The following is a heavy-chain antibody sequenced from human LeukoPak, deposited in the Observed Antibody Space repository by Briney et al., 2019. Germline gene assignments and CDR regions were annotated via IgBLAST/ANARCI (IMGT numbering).Heavy chain of an antibody. J-gene: IGHJ3*02. D-gene: IGHD3-22*01. V-gene: IGHV3-21*01. CDR1: GFTFSTYT. CDR3: ARDPYDSTGYETPLAFDI. Sequence: GGSLRLSCAASGFTFSTYTMNWVSQAPGKGLEWVSTISSSSSYIYYGDSVKGRFTISRDNAKNSLYLQMNSLRAEDTAVYYCARDPYDSTGYETPLAFDIWGQGTMVTVSS. CDR2: ISSSSSYI.